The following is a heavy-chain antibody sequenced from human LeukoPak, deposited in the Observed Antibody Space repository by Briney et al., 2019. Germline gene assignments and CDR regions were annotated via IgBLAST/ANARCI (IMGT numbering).Heavy chain of an antibody. CDR2: ISNDGSKK. D-gene: IGHD1-26*01. V-gene: IGHV3-30*03. J-gene: IGHJ4*02. CDR3: ARDDGGNSGTFVDY. CDR1: GFTFSSFD. Sequence: PGGSLRLSCVASGFTFSSFDIHWVRQAPGKGLEWVALISNDGSKKYYADSVKGRFTISRDNSKNTLYLQLNSLRTEDTAVYYCARDDGGNSGTFVDYWGQGTLVTVSS.